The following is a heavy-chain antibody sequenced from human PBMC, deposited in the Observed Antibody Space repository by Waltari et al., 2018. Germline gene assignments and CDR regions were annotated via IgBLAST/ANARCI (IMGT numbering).Heavy chain of an antibody. CDR2: INHSGST. V-gene: IGHV4-34*01. CDR1: GGSFSGYY. J-gene: IGHJ6*02. D-gene: IGHD2-8*01. Sequence: QVQLQQWGAGLLKPSETLSLTCAVYGGSFSGYYWSWIRQPPGKGLEWIGEINHSGSTNSNPSLKSRVTISLDTSKNQFSLKLSSVTAADTAVYYCARSVYAPIMDVWGQGTTVTVSS. CDR3: ARSVYAPIMDV.